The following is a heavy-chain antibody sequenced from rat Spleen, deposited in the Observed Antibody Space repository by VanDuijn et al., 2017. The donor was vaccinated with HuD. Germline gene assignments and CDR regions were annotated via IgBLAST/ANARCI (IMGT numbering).Heavy chain of an antibody. CDR1: GFSLSNYG. J-gene: IGHJ4*01. V-gene: IGHV2S8*01. Sequence: QVQLKESGPGLVQPSQTLSLTCTVSGFSLSNYGVIWVRQPPGKGLEWIAGISSGGNTYHNSVLKSRLSISRDTSKNQVFLKMNSLQSEDTTTYYCARDGGMYPYGVMDAWGQGASVTVSS. CDR2: ISSGGNT. CDR3: ARDGGMYPYGVMDA. D-gene: IGHD1-7*01.